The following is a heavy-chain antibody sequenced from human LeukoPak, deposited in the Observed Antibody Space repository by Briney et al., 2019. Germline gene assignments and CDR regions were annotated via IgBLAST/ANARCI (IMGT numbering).Heavy chain of an antibody. V-gene: IGHV3-48*01. CDR3: ARGPGAY. J-gene: IGHJ4*02. Sequence: GRSLRLSCAASGFTFSSYGMHWVRQAPGKGLEWISYISSSSNTIYYADSVKGRFTISRDNAKNSLYLQMSSLRADDTAVYYCARGPGAYWGQGTLVTVSS. D-gene: IGHD3-10*01. CDR2: ISSSSNTI. CDR1: GFTFSSYG.